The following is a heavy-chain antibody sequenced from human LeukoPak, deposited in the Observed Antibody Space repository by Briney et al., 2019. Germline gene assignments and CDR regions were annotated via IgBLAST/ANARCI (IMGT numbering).Heavy chain of an antibody. CDR2: INYSGRT. V-gene: IGHV4-39*01. CDR3: GRRGAGLNWFDP. Sequence: PSETLSLTCTVSGGSISSTSYYWGWIRQPPGQGLEWIGSINYSGRTFYNPSLKSRVTISVDTSKNQFSLNLTYVTAADTALYFCGRRGAGLNWFDPWGQGTLVIVSS. D-gene: IGHD3/OR15-3a*01. CDR1: GGSISSTSYY. J-gene: IGHJ5*02.